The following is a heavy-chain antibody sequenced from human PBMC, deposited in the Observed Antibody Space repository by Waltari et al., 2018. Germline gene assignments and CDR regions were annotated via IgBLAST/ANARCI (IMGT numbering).Heavy chain of an antibody. V-gene: IGHV1-8*01. Sequence: QVQLVQSGAEVKKPGASVKVSCKASGYTFTSYDINWVRQATGHGLEWMGWMNPNSGNTGYAQKFQCTVTMTRNTSISTAYMELSSLRSEDTAVYDCARRKRNYDWFDPWGQGTLVTVSS. CDR1: GYTFTSYD. CDR3: ARRKRNYDWFDP. J-gene: IGHJ5*02. D-gene: IGHD4-4*01. CDR2: MNPNSGNT.